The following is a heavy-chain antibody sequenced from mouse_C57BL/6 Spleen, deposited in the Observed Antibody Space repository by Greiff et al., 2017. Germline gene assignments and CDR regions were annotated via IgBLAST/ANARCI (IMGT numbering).Heavy chain of an antibody. CDR3: SRDGLGDYYSMDY. CDR1: GYTFTSYW. D-gene: IGHD4-1*01. V-gene: IGHV1-7*01. J-gene: IGHJ4*01. CDR2: INPSSGYT. Sequence: VHLVESGAELAKPGASVKLSCKASGYTFTSYWMHWVKQRPGQGLEWIGYINPSSGYTKYNQKFNEQDTLTAEKSSSTAYMQLSRLTYVDSAVYDCSRDGLGDYYSMDYWGQGTSVTVSS.